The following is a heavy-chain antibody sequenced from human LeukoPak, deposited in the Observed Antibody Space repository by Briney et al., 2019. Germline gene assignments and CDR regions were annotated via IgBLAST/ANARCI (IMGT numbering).Heavy chain of an antibody. CDR2: IYYSGST. CDR1: SGSISSYY. J-gene: IGHJ4*02. Sequence: PSETLSLTCTVSSGSISSYYWSWIRQPPGKGLEWIGYIYYSGSTNYNPSLKSRVTISVDTSNNQFSLKLSSVTAADTAVYYCARGPYYYGSGSYPPYLDYWGQGTLVTVSS. CDR3: ARGPYYYGSGSYPPYLDY. V-gene: IGHV4-59*01. D-gene: IGHD3-10*01.